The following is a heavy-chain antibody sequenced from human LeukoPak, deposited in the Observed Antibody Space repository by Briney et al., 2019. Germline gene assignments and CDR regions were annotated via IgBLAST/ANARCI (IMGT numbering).Heavy chain of an antibody. CDR3: AREEYYYGSGSYLSFYFDY. CDR1: GYTFTNYG. CDR2: ISAYTGNT. Sequence: ASVKVSCKASGYTFTNYGITWVRQAPGQGLEWMGWISAYTGNTNYAQKFQGRVTITTDESTSTAYMELSSLRSEDTAVYYCAREEYYYGSGSYLSFYFDYWGQGTLVTVSS. D-gene: IGHD3-10*01. V-gene: IGHV1-18*01. J-gene: IGHJ4*02.